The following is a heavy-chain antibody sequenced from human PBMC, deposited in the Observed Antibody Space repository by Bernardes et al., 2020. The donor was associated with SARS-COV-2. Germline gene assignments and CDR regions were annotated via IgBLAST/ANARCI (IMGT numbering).Heavy chain of an antibody. CDR1: GFTFSSYA. J-gene: IGHJ3*02. CDR3: TKYKGVSPPDAFDI. D-gene: IGHD1-20*01. CDR2: ISGSGSSR. V-gene: IGHV3-23*01. Sequence: GGSLRLSCAASGFTFSSYAMSWVRQAPGKGLEWVSAISGSGSSRYYADSVKGRFTISRDNAKNSLYLQMNSLRAEDTAVYYCTKYKGVSPPDAFDIWGQGTMVTVSS.